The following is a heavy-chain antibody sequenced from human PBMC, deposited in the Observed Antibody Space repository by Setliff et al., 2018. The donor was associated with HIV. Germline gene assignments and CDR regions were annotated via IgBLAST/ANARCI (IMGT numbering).Heavy chain of an antibody. CDR2: IYWDDNK. CDR3: ALSGGFFYDTRGPALHS. Sequence: SGPTLVNPTQTLTVTCTFSGFSLSTSGVGVDWIRQPPEKALEWLSSIYWDDNKLYSPSLKTRLNITKGTSANQVVLIMTNVDPLDTATYYCALSGGFFYDTRGPALHSGGQGTLVTFSS. V-gene: IGHV2-5*02. J-gene: IGHJ5*01. CDR1: GFSLSTSGVG. D-gene: IGHD3-10*01.